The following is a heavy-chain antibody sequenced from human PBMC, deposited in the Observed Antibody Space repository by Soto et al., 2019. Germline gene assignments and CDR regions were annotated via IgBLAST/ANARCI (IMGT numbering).Heavy chain of an antibody. CDR1: GATFSTTG. D-gene: IGHD2-21*02. CDR3: ARASPVICGGDPCYRLDSSFDS. CDR2: IIPLFGTP. Sequence: QVQLVQSGAEVRKPGSSLRVSCKSSGATFSTTGISWVRQAPGQGLEWMGGIIPLFGTPKYARKFQGRVSINAGEATNTVYMELNSLRPDDAAVYYCARASPVICGGDPCYRLDSSFDSWGQGSLVIVSS. J-gene: IGHJ5*01. V-gene: IGHV1-69*01.